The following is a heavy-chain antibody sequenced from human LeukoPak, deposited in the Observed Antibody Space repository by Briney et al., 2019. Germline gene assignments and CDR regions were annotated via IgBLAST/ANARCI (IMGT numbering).Heavy chain of an antibody. J-gene: IGHJ6*02. Sequence: GASVKVSCKASGYTFISYGISWVRHAPGQGLEWMGWISGYNGNTNYAQKFQGRVTMTTDTSTSTAYLELRRLRSDDTAIYYCAREFCSGGGCYYYGMDVWGQGTTVTAS. CDR2: ISGYNGNT. D-gene: IGHD2-15*01. V-gene: IGHV1-18*01. CDR3: AREFCSGGGCYYYGMDV. CDR1: GYTFISYG.